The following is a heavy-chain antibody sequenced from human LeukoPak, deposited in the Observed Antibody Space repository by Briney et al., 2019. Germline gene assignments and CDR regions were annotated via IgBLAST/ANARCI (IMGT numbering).Heavy chain of an antibody. J-gene: IGHJ3*02. D-gene: IGHD3-9*01. Sequence: PGGSLRLSCAASGFTFSSYAMSWVRQAPGKGLEWISGLSGSGGSIYYADSVKGRFTISRDNSENTLYLQMNSLRAEDTAVYHCVKGGYDVLTGFYLAFDIWGQGTMVTVSS. CDR3: VKGGYDVLTGFYLAFDI. CDR2: LSGSGGSI. CDR1: GFTFSSYA. V-gene: IGHV3-23*01.